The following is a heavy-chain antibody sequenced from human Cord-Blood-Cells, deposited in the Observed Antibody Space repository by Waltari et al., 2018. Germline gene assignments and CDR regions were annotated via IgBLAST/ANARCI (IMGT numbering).Heavy chain of an antibody. J-gene: IGHJ4*02. CDR1: GFTSSSYW. Sequence: EVQLVESGGGLVQPGGSLRLSCAASGFTSSSYWMSWVRQAPGKGLEWVANIKQDGSEKYYVDSVKGRFTISRDNAKNSLYLQMNSLRAEDTAVYYCARDRSSSSDYWGQGTLVTVSS. D-gene: IGHD6-6*01. CDR3: ARDRSSSSDY. CDR2: IKQDGSEK. V-gene: IGHV3-7*01.